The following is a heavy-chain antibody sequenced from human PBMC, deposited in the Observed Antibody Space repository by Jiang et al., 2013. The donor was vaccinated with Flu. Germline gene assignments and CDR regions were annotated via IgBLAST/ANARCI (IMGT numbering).Heavy chain of an antibody. J-gene: IGHJ4*02. CDR1: GASISSYY. D-gene: IGHD3-10*01. Sequence: SLTCTVSGASISSYYWSWIRQPPGKGLEWIGYFYYSGSTDYNPSLKSRVTISVDTSKNQFSLNLNSVTAADTAIYFCARLDFTSEFDFWGQGTLVTVSS. CDR3: ARLDFTSEFDF. CDR2: FYYSGST. V-gene: IGHV4-59*08.